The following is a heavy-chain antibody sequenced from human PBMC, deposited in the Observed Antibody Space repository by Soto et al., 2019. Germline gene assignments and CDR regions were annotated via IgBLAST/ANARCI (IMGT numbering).Heavy chain of an antibody. J-gene: IGHJ6*02. CDR3: ARDVISSSYGMDV. CDR1: GGSISSGGYY. V-gene: IGHV4-31*03. Sequence: QVQLQESGPGLVKPSQTLSLTCTVSGGSISSGGYYWSWIRQHPGKGLEWIGYIYYSGSTYYNPSLKRRVTISVDTSKNQCSLKLSSVTAADTAVYYCARDVISSSYGMDVWGQGTTVTVSS. CDR2: IYYSGST. D-gene: IGHD6-6*01.